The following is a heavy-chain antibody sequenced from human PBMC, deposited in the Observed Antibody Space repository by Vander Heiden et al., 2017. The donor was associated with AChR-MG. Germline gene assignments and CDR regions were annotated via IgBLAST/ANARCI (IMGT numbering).Heavy chain of an antibody. CDR1: GYTFTGYY. J-gene: IGHJ6*02. CDR3: ATPTEPDYYYYGMDV. Sequence: QVQLVQSGAEVKKPGASVKVSCKASGYTFTGYYMHWVRQAPGQGLEWMGWIKPNSGGTNYAQKFQGRVTMTRDTSISTAYMELSRLRSDDTAVYYCATPTEPDYYYYGMDVWGQGTTVTVSS. CDR2: IKPNSGGT. V-gene: IGHV1-2*02. D-gene: IGHD4-17*01.